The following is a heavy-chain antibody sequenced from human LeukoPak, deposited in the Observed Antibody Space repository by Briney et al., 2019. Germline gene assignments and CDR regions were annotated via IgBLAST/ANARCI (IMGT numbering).Heavy chain of an antibody. CDR1: GYTFTSYG. Sequence: ASVKVSCKASGYTFTSYGISWVRQAPGQGLEWMGWIGAYNGNTNYAQKLQGRVTMTTDTSTSTAYMELRSLRSDDTAVYYCARDGPVDRDIVATIRFDYWGQGTLVTVSS. J-gene: IGHJ4*02. D-gene: IGHD5-12*01. CDR3: ARDGPVDRDIVATIRFDY. V-gene: IGHV1-18*01. CDR2: IGAYNGNT.